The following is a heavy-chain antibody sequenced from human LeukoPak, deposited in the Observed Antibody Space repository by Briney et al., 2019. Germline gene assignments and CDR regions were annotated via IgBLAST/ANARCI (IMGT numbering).Heavy chain of an antibody. CDR3: ATLYGYFDD. D-gene: IGHD2-2*02. Sequence: PGGSLRLSCAASGFTFSSYGMHWVRQAPGKGLEWVAVISYDGSNKYYADSVKGRFTISRDNSRNTLYLQMNSLRAEDTAVYYCATLYGYFDDWGQGTLVTVSS. J-gene: IGHJ4*02. CDR2: ISYDGSNK. CDR1: GFTFSSYG. V-gene: IGHV3-30*03.